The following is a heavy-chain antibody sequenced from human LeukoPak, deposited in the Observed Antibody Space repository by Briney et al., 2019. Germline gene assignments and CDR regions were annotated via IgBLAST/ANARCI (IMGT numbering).Heavy chain of an antibody. D-gene: IGHD6-19*01. V-gene: IGHV1-46*01. CDR3: ARAQYSSGWYLPGPAFDY. CDR2: INPSGGST. CDR1: GYTFTSYY. Sequence: GASVKVSCKASGYTFTSYYMHWVRQAPGQGLEWMGIINPSGGSTSYAQKFQGRVTMTRDMSTSTVYMELSSLRSEDTAVYYCARAQYSSGWYLPGPAFDYWGQGTLVTVSS. J-gene: IGHJ4*02.